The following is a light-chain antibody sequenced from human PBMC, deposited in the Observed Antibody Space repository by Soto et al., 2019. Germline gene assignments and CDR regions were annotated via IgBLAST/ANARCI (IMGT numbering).Light chain of an antibody. CDR2: GTN. J-gene: IGLJ3*02. Sequence: QTVVTQEPSFSVSPGGTVTLTCALSSGSVSTSYYPRWYQQTPGQAPRTLIYGTNSRSSGVPDRFSGSILGNKAALTITGAQAYDESDYYCVLYMGSGIWVFGGGTKVTVL. CDR1: SGSVSTSYY. V-gene: IGLV8-61*01. CDR3: VLYMGSGIWV.